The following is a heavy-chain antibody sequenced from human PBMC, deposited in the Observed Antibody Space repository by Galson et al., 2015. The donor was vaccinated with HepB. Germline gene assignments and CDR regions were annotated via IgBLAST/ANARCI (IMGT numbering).Heavy chain of an antibody. D-gene: IGHD3-16*01. Sequence: SLRLSCAASGFTFSSYAMSWVRQAPGKGLEWVSAISGSGGSTYYADSVKGRFTISRDNSKNTLYLQMNSLRAEDTAVYYCASVWGSYSPQDYWGQGTLVTVSS. CDR2: ISGSGGST. V-gene: IGHV3-23*01. CDR1: GFTFSSYA. CDR3: ASVWGSYSPQDY. J-gene: IGHJ4*02.